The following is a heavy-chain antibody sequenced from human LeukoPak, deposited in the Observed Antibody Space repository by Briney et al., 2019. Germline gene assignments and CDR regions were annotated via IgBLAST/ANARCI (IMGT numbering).Heavy chain of an antibody. Sequence: ASVKVSGKVSGYTLTKLSMHWMRQAPGKGLECMGGFDPEDGETIYAQKFQGRVTMTEDTSTDTAYMELRSLISEDTAVYYCASYDILTGYFVTYFDYWGQGTLVTVSS. D-gene: IGHD3-9*01. CDR1: GYTLTKLS. V-gene: IGHV1-24*01. CDR2: FDPEDGET. CDR3: ASYDILTGYFVTYFDY. J-gene: IGHJ4*02.